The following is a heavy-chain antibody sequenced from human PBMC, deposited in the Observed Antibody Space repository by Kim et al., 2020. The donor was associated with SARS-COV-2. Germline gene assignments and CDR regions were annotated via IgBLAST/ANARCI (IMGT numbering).Heavy chain of an antibody. V-gene: IGHV1-24*01. D-gene: IGHD3-10*01. Sequence: ASVKVSCKVSGYTLTELSMHWVRQAPGKGLEWMGGFDPEDGETIYAQKFQGRVTMTEDTSTDTAYMELSSLRSEDTAVYYCATDRGFITMVRGGPLYGMDVWGQGTTVTVSS. J-gene: IGHJ6*02. CDR3: ATDRGFITMVRGGPLYGMDV. CDR1: GYTLTELS. CDR2: FDPEDGET.